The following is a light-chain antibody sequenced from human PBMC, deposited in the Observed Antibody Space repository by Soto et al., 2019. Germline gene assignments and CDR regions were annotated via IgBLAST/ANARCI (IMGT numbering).Light chain of an antibody. CDR2: GAS. CDR3: QQYGSSPFT. V-gene: IGKV3-20*01. CDR1: QSVSSSY. Sequence: EIVVTQSPCTLSLYTGERATLSCRASQSVSSSYLAWYQQKPGQAPRLLIYGASSRATGIPDRFSGSGSGTDFTLTISRLEPEDFAVYYCQQYGSSPFTFGQGTRLEIK. J-gene: IGKJ5*01.